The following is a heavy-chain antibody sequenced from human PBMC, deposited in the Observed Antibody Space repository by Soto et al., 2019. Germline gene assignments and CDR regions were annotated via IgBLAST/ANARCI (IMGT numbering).Heavy chain of an antibody. CDR1: GFIFSSYW. CDR3: ARLTSGPARLYDSSGYHILV. D-gene: IGHD3-22*01. J-gene: IGHJ6*02. CDR2: IDSDGSST. Sequence: GGSLSLSCASSGFIFSSYWMHWVRHAPGKGRVWVSRIDSDGSSTSYAESVKGRFTISRDNAKNTLYLHMNALRAEDTAVYYWARLTSGPARLYDSSGYHILVWGQGTTVTVSS. V-gene: IGHV3-74*01.